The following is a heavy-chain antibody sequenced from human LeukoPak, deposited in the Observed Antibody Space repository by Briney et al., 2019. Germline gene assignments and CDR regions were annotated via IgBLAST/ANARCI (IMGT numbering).Heavy chain of an antibody. D-gene: IGHD5-12*01. CDR2: ISAYNGNT. J-gene: IGHJ4*02. CDR3: ARGPRRDGYNFLDY. CDR1: GYTFTSYG. Sequence: GASVKVSCKASGYTFTSYGISWVRQAPGQGLECMGWISAYNGNTNYAQKLQGRVTMTTDTSTSTAYMELRSLRSDDTAVYYCARGPRRDGYNFLDYWGQGTLVTVSS. V-gene: IGHV1-18*01.